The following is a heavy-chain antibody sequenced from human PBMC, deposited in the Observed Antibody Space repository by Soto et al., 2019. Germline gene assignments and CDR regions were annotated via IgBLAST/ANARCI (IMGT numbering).Heavy chain of an antibody. V-gene: IGHV4-31*03. CDR2: IYYSGST. J-gene: IGHJ5*02. CDR3: ARVTRGYWSGGSCPSHNWFDP. CDR1: GGSISSGGYY. D-gene: IGHD2-15*01. Sequence: SETLSLTCTVSGGSISSGGYYWSWIRQHPGKGLEWIGYIYYSGSTYYNPSLKSRVTISVDTSKNQFSLKLSSVTAADTAVYYCARVTRGYWSGGSCPSHNWFDPWGQGNLVTVYS.